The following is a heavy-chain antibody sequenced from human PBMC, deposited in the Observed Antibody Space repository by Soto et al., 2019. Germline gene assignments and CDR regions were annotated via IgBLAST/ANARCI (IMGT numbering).Heavy chain of an antibody. J-gene: IGHJ4*02. CDR2: ISGTASRT. V-gene: IGHV3-23*01. CDR3: ATSFRYFDN. CDR1: GFTPTTTP. Sequence: GCLIPSCAVSGFTPTTTPLSWVRQPPGKGLEWVTTISGTASRTYYVDSVKGRFFISRDNYKNTVTLQMNNLTLDDTAVYYCATSFRYFDNWGQGTRVTVYS. D-gene: IGHD3-9*01.